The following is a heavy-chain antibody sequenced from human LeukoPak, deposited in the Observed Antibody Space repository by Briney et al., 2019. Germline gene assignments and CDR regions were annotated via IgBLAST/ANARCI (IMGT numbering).Heavy chain of an antibody. CDR1: GFTFSSYG. Sequence: GGSLRLSCAASGFTFSSYGMHWVRQAPGKGLEWVAFIRYDGSNKYYADSVKGRFTISRDNSKNTLYPQMNSLRAEDTAMYYCAKIIGAIVVVPAAVDYWGQGTLVTVSS. CDR3: AKIIGAIVVVPAAVDY. V-gene: IGHV3-30*02. D-gene: IGHD2-2*01. J-gene: IGHJ4*02. CDR2: IRYDGSNK.